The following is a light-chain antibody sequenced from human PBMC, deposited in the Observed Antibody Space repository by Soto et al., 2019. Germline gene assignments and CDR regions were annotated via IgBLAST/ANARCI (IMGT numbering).Light chain of an antibody. Sequence: VMTQSHHSLSVSLGQPASIARRSRQSLVYSDGNTCLKWLQQRPGQSPRRLVYKVPKRDAGVPDRFSGSGSGTEFPLKISMVEAEDVGMYYGMQATHWPRTFGQGTK. CDR1: QSLVYSDGNTC. CDR2: KVP. CDR3: MQATHWPRT. V-gene: IGKV2-30*01. J-gene: IGKJ1*01.